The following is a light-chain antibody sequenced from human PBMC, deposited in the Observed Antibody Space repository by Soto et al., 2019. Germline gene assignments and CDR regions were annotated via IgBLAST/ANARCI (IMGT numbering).Light chain of an antibody. Sequence: QSVLTQPASVSGSPGQSITVSCTGSRNDVGNYNLVSWYQQSPGKAPKLLIYEDSKRPSGVSNRFSGSKSGDTASLTISGLQPDDDADYYCCSYTGATTAYVFGPGPKGTVL. CDR3: CSYTGATTAYV. V-gene: IGLV2-23*01. CDR1: RNDVGNYNL. CDR2: EDS. J-gene: IGLJ1*01.